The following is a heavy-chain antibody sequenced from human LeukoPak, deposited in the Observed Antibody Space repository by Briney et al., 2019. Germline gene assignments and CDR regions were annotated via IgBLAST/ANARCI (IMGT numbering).Heavy chain of an antibody. CDR3: ARGGRSWYWFDP. CDR2: IYYSESP. Sequence: SETLSLTCTLSCGSISIYFWSWIRQPPGGGRECMGYIYYSESPNYNPSLKSRVTISVDTSKNQFSLKLSSVTAADTAVYYCARGGRSWYWFDPWGQGTLVTVSS. J-gene: IGHJ5*02. V-gene: IGHV4-59*01. D-gene: IGHD6-13*01. CDR1: CGSISIYF.